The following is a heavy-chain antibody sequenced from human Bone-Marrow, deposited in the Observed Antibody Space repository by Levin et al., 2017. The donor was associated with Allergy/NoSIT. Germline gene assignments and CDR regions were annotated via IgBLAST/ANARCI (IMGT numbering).Heavy chain of an antibody. V-gene: IGHV3-15*01. CDR1: GFNFTNAW. CDR3: STEGGHCSGGSCYLLPFYYGMDV. Sequence: GGSLRHSCAASGFNFTNAWMSWVRQAPGKGLEWVGRIKSRNDGGTTDYAAPVKGRFIISKDVSKNTLYLQMNSLKTQDTAVYYCSTEGGHCSGGSCYLLPFYYGMDVWGQGTTVTVSS. J-gene: IGHJ6*02. CDR2: IKSRNDGGTT. D-gene: IGHD2-15*01.